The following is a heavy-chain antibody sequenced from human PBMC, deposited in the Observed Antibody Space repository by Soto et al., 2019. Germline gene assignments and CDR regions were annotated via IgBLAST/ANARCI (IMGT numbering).Heavy chain of an antibody. CDR1: GFTFSAYY. J-gene: IGHJ6*02. Sequence: QEQLVESGGGLVRPGGSLRLSCAASGFTFSAYYMTWMRKAPGKGLEWVSYITSSSDYTNYAGSVKGRFTISRDNAKNSLYLQMNSLRVEDTAVYYCVREYYYGMDVWGQGTTVTVSS. CDR2: ITSSSDYT. CDR3: VREYYYGMDV. V-gene: IGHV3-11*05.